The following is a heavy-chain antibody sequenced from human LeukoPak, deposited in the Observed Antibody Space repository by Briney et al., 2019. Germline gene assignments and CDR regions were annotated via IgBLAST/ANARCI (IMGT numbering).Heavy chain of an antibody. CDR2: INHSGSI. D-gene: IGHD2-15*01. CDR1: AGSTISSNW. J-gene: IGHJ6*03. V-gene: IGHV4-4*02. CDR3: ARSVEGYCRGGSCYSYSYYMDV. Sequence: SETLSLTSAVSAGSTISSNWWSWVRQPPGKGLEWIGEINHSGSINYKSYIKSRVTISVDKSKNQFSLKLRSVTAADTAVYYCARSVEGYCRGGSCYSYSYYMDVWGKGTTVTVSS.